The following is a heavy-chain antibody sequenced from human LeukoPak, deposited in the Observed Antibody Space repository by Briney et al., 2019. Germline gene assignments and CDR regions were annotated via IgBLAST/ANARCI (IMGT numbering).Heavy chain of an antibody. CDR1: GASVGSAGYH. V-gene: IGHV4-61*08. D-gene: IGHD1-26*01. CDR2: IYYISNT. J-gene: IGHJ4*02. Sequence: SETLSLTCTVSGASVGSAGYHWSWIRQPPGGGLEWIGYIYYISNTNYNPSLKSRVTMSVDPSKNQFSLKLNPVTAADTAVYYCARTQSQSGSYRYYFGYWGQGTLVTVSS. CDR3: ARTQSQSGSYRYYFGY.